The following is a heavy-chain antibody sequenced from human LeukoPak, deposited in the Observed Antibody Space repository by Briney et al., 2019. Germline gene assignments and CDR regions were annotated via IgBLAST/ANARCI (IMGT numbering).Heavy chain of an antibody. CDR2: IDISGDNA. CDR1: GFTFSSHA. J-gene: IGHJ4*02. D-gene: IGHD1-26*01. Sequence: PGGSLRLSCAASGFTFSSHAMCWVRQAPGRGLEWVSSIDISGDNAHYADSVKGRFTISRDNSKNTLYLQMDSLRAEDSAVYYCAKEAGGTKSFDYWGQGTLVTVSS. CDR3: AKEAGGTKSFDY. V-gene: IGHV3-23*01.